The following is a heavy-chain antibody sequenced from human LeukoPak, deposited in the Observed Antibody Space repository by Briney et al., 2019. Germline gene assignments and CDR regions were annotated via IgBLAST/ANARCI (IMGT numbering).Heavy chain of an antibody. J-gene: IGHJ4*02. V-gene: IGHV1-69*04. CDR1: GGTFSSYA. CDR2: IIPILGIA. CDR3: ASEAPYGSSWYQPLHQ. Sequence: ASVKVSCKASGGTFSSYAISWVRQAPGQGLEWMGRIIPILGIANYAQKFQGRVTITADKSTSTAYMELSSLRSEDTAVYYCASEAPYGSSWYQPLHQWGQGTLVTVSS. D-gene: IGHD6-13*01.